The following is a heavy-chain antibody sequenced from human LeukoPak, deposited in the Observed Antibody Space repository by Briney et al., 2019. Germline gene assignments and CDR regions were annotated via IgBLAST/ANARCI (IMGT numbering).Heavy chain of an antibody. CDR2: ISAYNGNT. Sequence: GASVKVSCKASGYTFTSYGISWVRQAPGQGLNWMGWISAYNGNTNYAQKLQGRVTMTTDTSTSTAYMELRSLRSDDTAVHYCARGGYCSSTSCYTPYNWFDPWGQGTLVTVSS. CDR3: ARGGYCSSTSCYTPYNWFDP. J-gene: IGHJ5*02. V-gene: IGHV1-18*01. CDR1: GYTFTSYG. D-gene: IGHD2-2*02.